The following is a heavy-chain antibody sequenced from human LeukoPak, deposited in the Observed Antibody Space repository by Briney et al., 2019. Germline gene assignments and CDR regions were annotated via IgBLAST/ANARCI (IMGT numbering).Heavy chain of an antibody. CDR1: GFIVSSNY. J-gene: IGHJ4*02. Sequence: GGSLRLSCAASGFIVSSNYVSWVRQAPGKGLEWVSVFYSGGSTYYADSVKGRYTLSRDNSKNTLYLQMNSLRAEDTAVYYCARGVKPYYFDYWGQGTLVTVSS. CDR3: ARGVKPYYFDY. D-gene: IGHD3-16*02. V-gene: IGHV3-53*01. CDR2: FYSGGST.